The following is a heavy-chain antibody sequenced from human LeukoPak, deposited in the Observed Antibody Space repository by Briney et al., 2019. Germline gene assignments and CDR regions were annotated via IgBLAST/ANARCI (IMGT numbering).Heavy chain of an antibody. CDR1: GYTFTNYG. CDR2: ISVYNGDT. D-gene: IGHD5-12*01. J-gene: IGHJ4*02. Sequence: ASVKVSCKSSGYTFTNYGITWVRQAPGQGLEWMGWISVYNGDTKYAQKVQGRVTMATDTSTSTAYMELRTLRADDTAVYYCARGDTAYDHFDFWGQGNLVTVSS. CDR3: ARGDTAYDHFDF. V-gene: IGHV1-18*01.